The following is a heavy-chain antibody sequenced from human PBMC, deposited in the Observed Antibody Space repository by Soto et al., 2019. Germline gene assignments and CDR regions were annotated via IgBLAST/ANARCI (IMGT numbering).Heavy chain of an antibody. CDR3: ARVGYYDSSGYWTIDY. D-gene: IGHD3-22*01. CDR2: IWYDGSNK. J-gene: IGHJ4*02. CDR1: GFTFSRYG. V-gene: IGHV3-33*01. Sequence: GGSLRLSCAASGFTFSRYGMHWVRQAPGKGLEWVAVIWYDGSNKYYANYVKGRFTISRDNSDNTLYLQMNSLRVEDTAVYYCARVGYYDSSGYWTIDYWGQGALVTVSS.